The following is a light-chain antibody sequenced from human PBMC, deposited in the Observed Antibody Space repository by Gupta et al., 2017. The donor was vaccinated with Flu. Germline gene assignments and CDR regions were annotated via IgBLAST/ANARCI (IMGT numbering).Light chain of an antibody. CDR1: QSIRTY. J-gene: IGKJ5*01. Sequence: DIQMTQSPSSLSASVGDRVTITCRASQSIRTYLKWYQQKPGKAPQLLLYGASSVQSVVPSRFSGIGAGTDFTLTISRLQPEVIATYYCQQSYSTLVTFGQGTRLAIK. CDR3: QQSYSTLVT. CDR2: GAS. V-gene: IGKV1-39*01.